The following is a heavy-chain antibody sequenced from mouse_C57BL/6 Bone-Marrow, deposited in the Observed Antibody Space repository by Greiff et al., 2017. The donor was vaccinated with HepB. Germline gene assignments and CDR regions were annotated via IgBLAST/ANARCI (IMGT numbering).Heavy chain of an antibody. D-gene: IGHD4-1*01. CDR1: GYTFTDYY. Sequence: VQLQQSGPELVKPGASVKISCKASGYTFTDYYMNWVKQSHGKSLEWIGDINPNNGGTSYNQKFKGKATLTVDKSSSTAYMELRSLTSEDSAVYYCARGTGSPYYAMDYWGQGTSVTVSS. CDR2: INPNNGGT. CDR3: ARGTGSPYYAMDY. J-gene: IGHJ4*01. V-gene: IGHV1-26*01.